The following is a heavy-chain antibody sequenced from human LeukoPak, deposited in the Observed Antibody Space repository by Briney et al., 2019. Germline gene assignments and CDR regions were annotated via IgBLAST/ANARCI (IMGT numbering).Heavy chain of an antibody. CDR2: ISAYNGNT. J-gene: IGHJ4*02. Sequence: GASVKVSCKASGYTFTSYGISWVRQAPGQGLEWMGWISAYNGNTNYAQKLQGRVTMTTVTSTSTAYMELRSLRSDDTAVYYCARTVYYDSSGSHDCWGQGTLVTVSS. D-gene: IGHD3-22*01. CDR1: GYTFTSYG. V-gene: IGHV1-18*01. CDR3: ARTVYYDSSGSHDC.